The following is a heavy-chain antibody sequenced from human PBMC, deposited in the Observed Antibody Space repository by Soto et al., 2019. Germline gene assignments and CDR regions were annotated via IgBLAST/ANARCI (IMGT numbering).Heavy chain of an antibody. V-gene: IGHV3-30-3*01. J-gene: IGHJ5*02. CDR2: ISYDGSNK. CDR1: GFTFSSYA. CDR3: ARVGSSWYGNWFDP. Sequence: QVQLVESGGGVVQPGRSLRISCAASGFTFSSYAMHWVRQAPGKGLEWVAVISYDGSNKYYADSVKGRFTISRDNSKNTLYLQMNSLRAEDTAVYYCARVGSSWYGNWFDPWGQGTLVTVSS. D-gene: IGHD6-13*01.